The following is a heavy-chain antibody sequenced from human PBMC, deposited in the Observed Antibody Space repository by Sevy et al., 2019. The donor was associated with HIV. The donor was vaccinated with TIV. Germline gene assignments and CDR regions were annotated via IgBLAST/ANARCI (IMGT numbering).Heavy chain of an antibody. D-gene: IGHD6-19*01. J-gene: IGHJ4*02. V-gene: IGHV3-30*04. CDR3: TTEFTTSGWAGAFDN. Sequence: GGSLRLSCAASGLTFSNSIIHWVRRAPGKGLEWVSGMSFDGSKYYADSVKGRFTISRDDSRSTVYLQMSSLRTEDTAVYYCTTEFTTSGWAGAFDNWGQGTLVTVSS. CDR2: MSFDGSK. CDR1: GLTFSNSI.